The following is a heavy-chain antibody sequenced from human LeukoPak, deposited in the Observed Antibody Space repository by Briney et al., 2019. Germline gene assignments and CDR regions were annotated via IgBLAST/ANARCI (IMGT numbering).Heavy chain of an antibody. CDR2: INPSGGST. CDR1: GYTFTSYY. CDR3: ARDETNREIRFLVVI. Sequence: ASVKVFCKASGYTFTSYYMHWVRQAPGQGLEWMGIINPSGGSTSYTQKFQGRVTMTRDTSTSTVYMELSSLRSEDTAVYYCARDETNREIRFLVVIWGQGTLVTVSS. V-gene: IGHV1-46*01. D-gene: IGHD3-22*01. J-gene: IGHJ4*02.